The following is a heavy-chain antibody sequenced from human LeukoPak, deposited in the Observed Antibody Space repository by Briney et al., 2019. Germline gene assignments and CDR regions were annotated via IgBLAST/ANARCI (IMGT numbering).Heavy chain of an antibody. J-gene: IGHJ6*03. D-gene: IGHD6-19*01. CDR3: ARDVRIAVAGTYYYYMDV. V-gene: IGHV1-2*02. Sequence: ASVKVSCKAPGYTFTGYYMHWVRQAPGQGLEWMGWINPNSGGTNYAQKFQGRVTMTRDTSISTAYMELSRLRSDDTAVYYCARDVRIAVAGTYYYYMDVWGKGTTVTISS. CDR2: INPNSGGT. CDR1: GYTFTGYY.